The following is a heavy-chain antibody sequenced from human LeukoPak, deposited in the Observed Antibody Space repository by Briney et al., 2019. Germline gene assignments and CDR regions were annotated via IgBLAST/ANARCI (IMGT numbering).Heavy chain of an antibody. CDR3: AREKEGYCSRTSGYLDYYYYYMDV. V-gene: IGHV3-7*01. CDR2: IKQDGSEK. J-gene: IGHJ6*03. CDR1: GFTFSRYW. D-gene: IGHD2-2*01. Sequence: GGSLRLSCAASGFTFSRYWMTWVRQAPGKGLEWVANIKQDGSEKYYVDPVKGRFTISRDNAKNSLYLQMNSLRAEDTAVYYCAREKEGYCSRTSGYLDYYYYYMDVWGKGTTVTISS.